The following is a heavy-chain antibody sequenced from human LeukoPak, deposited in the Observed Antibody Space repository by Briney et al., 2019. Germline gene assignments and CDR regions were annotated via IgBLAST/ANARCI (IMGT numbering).Heavy chain of an antibody. CDR3: TKDVVPDSGWDLDY. D-gene: IGHD6-19*01. CDR2: IYPNGGST. Sequence: GGSLRLSCAASGFTFSTYSTTWVRQGPGKGLEWVSSIYPNGGSTFYADSVKGRFTISRDNSKNTLYLQMSSLRTEDTAIYYCTKDVVPDSGWDLDYWGQGTLVTVSS. CDR1: GFTFSTYS. V-gene: IGHV3-23*01. J-gene: IGHJ4*02.